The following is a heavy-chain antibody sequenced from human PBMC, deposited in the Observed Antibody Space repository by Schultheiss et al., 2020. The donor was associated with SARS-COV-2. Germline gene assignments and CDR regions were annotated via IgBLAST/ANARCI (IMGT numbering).Heavy chain of an antibody. D-gene: IGHD2-2*02. Sequence: SQTLSLTCPVSGGSISSYYWSWIRQPPGKGLEWIGYIYYSGSTNYNPSLKSRVTISVDTSKNQFSLKLSSVTAADTAVYYCARVRRRQYQLLYRGHFDYWGQGTLVTVSS. J-gene: IGHJ4*02. V-gene: IGHV4-59*12. CDR1: GGSISSYY. CDR2: IYYSGST. CDR3: ARVRRRQYQLLYRGHFDY.